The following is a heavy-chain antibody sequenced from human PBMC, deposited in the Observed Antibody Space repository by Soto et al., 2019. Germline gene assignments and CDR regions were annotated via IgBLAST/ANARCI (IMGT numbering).Heavy chain of an antibody. J-gene: IGHJ6*02. D-gene: IGHD3-10*01. Sequence: SGPTLVNPTQTLTLTCTFSGFSLSTSGVGVGWVRQPPGKALEWLALVYSNDDKRFSPSLKSRLTITKDTSKNQVVLTMTNMDPVDTATYYFTLMRRSGLCGIDVCGQATTVTVFS. V-gene: IGHV2-5*01. CDR3: TLMRRSGLCGIDV. CDR1: GFSLSTSGVG. CDR2: VYSNDDK.